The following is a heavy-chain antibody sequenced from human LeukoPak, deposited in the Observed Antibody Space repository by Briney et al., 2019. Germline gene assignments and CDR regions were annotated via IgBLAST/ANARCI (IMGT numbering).Heavy chain of an antibody. D-gene: IGHD3-16*01. CDR3: AKRRGTYRLGSFDY. CDR1: GSTFSIYG. Sequence: GPSLRLSCAATGSTFSIYGMNSVRHAPGKGLEWVSVISGSGGSTYYADSVKGRFTISRDNSKNTLYLRMNSLRAEDTGVYYCAKRRGTYRLGSFDYWGQGTLVTVSS. J-gene: IGHJ4*02. V-gene: IGHV3-23*01. CDR2: ISGSGGST.